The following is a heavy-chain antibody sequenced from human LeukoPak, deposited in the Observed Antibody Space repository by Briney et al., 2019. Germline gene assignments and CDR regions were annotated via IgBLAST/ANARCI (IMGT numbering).Heavy chain of an antibody. CDR2: IDGSSSRT. CDR1: GFTFSSYW. J-gene: IGHJ5*02. Sequence: PGGSLRLSCAASGFTFSSYWMSWMRQAPGKGLEWLSYIDGSSSRTNYADSVKGRFTISRDNVKNSLYLQMNSLRAEDTAVYFCARRGADYCTPSSCHPNWFAPWGQGTQVTVSS. D-gene: IGHD4-11*01. CDR3: ARRGADYCTPSSCHPNWFAP. V-gene: IGHV3-11*03.